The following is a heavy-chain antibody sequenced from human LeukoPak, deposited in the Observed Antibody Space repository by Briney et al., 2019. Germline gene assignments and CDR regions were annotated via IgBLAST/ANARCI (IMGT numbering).Heavy chain of an antibody. Sequence: PSETLSLTCTVSGISISSSSYFWGWIRQPPGKGLEWIGYIYYSGSTNYNPSLKSRVTISVDTSKNQFSLKLSSVTAADTAVYYCASRSGSYYGYWFDPWGQGTLVTVSS. CDR2: IYYSGST. V-gene: IGHV4-61*05. CDR3: ASRSGSYYGYWFDP. D-gene: IGHD1-26*01. CDR1: GISISSSSYF. J-gene: IGHJ5*02.